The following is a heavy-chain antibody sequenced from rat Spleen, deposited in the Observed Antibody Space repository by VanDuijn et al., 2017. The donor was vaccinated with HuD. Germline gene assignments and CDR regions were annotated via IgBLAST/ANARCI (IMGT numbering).Heavy chain of an antibody. J-gene: IGHJ2*01. Sequence: EVQLVESGGGLVQPGRSLKFSCAASGFTFSDYAMAWVRQAPKKGLEWVASISTSGGSTYYRDSVKGRFTVSRDNAKSTLYLQMDSLRSEDTATYYCARLNYGGYDFDYWGQGVMVTVSS. V-gene: IGHV5S23*01. D-gene: IGHD1-11*01. CDR1: GFTFSDYA. CDR2: ISTSGGST. CDR3: ARLNYGGYDFDY.